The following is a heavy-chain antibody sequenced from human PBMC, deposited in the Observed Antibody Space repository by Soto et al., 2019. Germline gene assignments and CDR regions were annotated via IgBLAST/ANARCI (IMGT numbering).Heavy chain of an antibody. J-gene: IGHJ3*02. CDR1: GGSISSGCYY. Sequence: PSDTLSLTCTVSGGSISSGCYYWSWIRQHPGKGLEWIGYIYYSGSTYYNPSLKSRVTISVDTSKNQFSLKLSSVTAADTAVYYCARDRGGIVVVPAAFDIWGQGTMVT. D-gene: IGHD2-2*01. CDR2: IYYSGST. CDR3: ARDRGGIVVVPAAFDI. V-gene: IGHV4-31*03.